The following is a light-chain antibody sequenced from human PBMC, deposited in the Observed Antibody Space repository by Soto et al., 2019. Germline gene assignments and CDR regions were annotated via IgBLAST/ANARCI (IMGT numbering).Light chain of an antibody. CDR2: AAS. V-gene: IGKV3-20*01. Sequence: EIMLTQSPGTLSLSPGDRVTLSCRASQSVAGSSLAWYQQKPAQAPRLLIYAASNRATGIPARFSGSGSGTDFSLIINGLEPEDFAVYFCQQYGSSHLTFGGGTKVDIK. CDR1: QSVAGSS. J-gene: IGKJ4*01. CDR3: QQYGSSHLT.